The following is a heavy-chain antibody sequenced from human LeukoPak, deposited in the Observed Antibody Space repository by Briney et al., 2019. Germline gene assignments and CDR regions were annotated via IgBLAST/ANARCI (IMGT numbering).Heavy chain of an antibody. V-gene: IGHV3-11*01. CDR1: GFTFSDYN. D-gene: IGHD3-16*02. CDR3: ARAMFGGGIGKFDY. CDR2: ISRSGNII. Sequence: PGGSLRLSCAASGFTFSDYNMNWLRQAPGKGLEWVSHISRSGNIIYYVDSVKGRFTISRDNAKNSLYLQMNSLRAEDTAVYYCARAMFGGGIGKFDYWGQGSLVTVSS. J-gene: IGHJ4*02.